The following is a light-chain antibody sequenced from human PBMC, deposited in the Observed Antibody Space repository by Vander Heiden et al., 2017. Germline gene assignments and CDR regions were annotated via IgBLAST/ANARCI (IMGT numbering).Light chain of an antibody. CDR2: WAS. V-gene: IGKV4-1*01. CDR1: QSVLYSSNNKNY. CDR3: QQDDSTQYT. Sequence: DIVMTQSPDSLAVSLGERATINCKSSQSVLYSSNNKNYLAWYQQKPGQPPKLLIYWASTRESGVPDRFSGSGSGTDFTLTISSLQAEDVAVYYCQQDDSTQYTFGQGTKMEIK. J-gene: IGKJ2*01.